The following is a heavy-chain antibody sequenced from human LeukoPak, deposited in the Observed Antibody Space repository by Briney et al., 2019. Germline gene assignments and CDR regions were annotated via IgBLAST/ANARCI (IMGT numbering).Heavy chain of an antibody. CDR3: AKGGLGYCSSTSCYRLAAFDI. D-gene: IGHD2-2*01. J-gene: IGHJ3*02. Sequence: GGSLRLSCAAPGFTFSSYAMSWVRQAPGKGLEWVSAISGSGGSTYYADSVKGRFTISRDNSKNTLYLQMNSLRAEDTAVYYCAKGGLGYCSSTSCYRLAAFDIWGQGTMVTVSS. CDR1: GFTFSSYA. CDR2: ISGSGGST. V-gene: IGHV3-23*01.